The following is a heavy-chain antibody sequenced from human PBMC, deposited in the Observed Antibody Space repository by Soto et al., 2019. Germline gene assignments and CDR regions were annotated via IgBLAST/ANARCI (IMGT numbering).Heavy chain of an antibody. CDR1: GFSFSDQA. V-gene: IGHV3-23*01. CDR2: ISDSGGSI. CDR3: AKVGPFFYDTTGRGGAFDI. D-gene: IGHD3-22*01. Sequence: EVQLLESGGDLVQPGGALRLSCVASGFSFSDQAMTWVRQAPGKGLEWISGISDSGGSIYYSDSVKGRFTISRDDSEIRWHLQMNNLRAEDTAVYFCAKVGPFFYDTTGRGGAFDIWGQGTMVTVSS. J-gene: IGHJ3*02.